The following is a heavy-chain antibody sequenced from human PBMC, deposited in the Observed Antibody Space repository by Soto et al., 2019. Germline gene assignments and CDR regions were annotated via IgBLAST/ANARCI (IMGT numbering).Heavy chain of an antibody. J-gene: IGHJ6*02. CDR3: AGESAPPYYDPLAPANYYYYYGMDV. CDR2: ISAYNGNT. V-gene: IGHV1-18*04. Sequence: QVQLVQSGAEVKKPGASVKVSCKASGYTFTSYGISWVRQAPGQGLEWMGWISAYNGNTNYAQKLQGRVTMTTDTSTSTAYMELRRLRSDDTAVDYCAGESAPPYYDPLAPANYYYYYGMDVWGQGTTVTVSS. CDR1: GYTFTSYG. D-gene: IGHD3-3*01.